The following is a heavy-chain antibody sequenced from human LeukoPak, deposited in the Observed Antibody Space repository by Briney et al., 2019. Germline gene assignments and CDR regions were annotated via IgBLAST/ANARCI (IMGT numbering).Heavy chain of an antibody. CDR1: GGSISGSSYY. CDR3: ASHYCTNGVCIDY. J-gene: IGHJ4*02. V-gene: IGHV4-39*07. CDR2: IYYSGST. D-gene: IGHD2-8*01. Sequence: SETLSLTCTDSGGSISGSSYYWGWIRQPPGKGLEWIGSIYYSGSTYYNPSLKSRVTISVDTSKNQFSLKLSSVTAADTAVYYCASHYCTNGVCIDYWGQGTLVTVSS.